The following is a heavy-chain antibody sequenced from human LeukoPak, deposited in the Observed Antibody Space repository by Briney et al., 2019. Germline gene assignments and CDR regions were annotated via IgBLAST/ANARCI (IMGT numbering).Heavy chain of an antibody. J-gene: IGHJ4*02. Sequence: PGGSLRLSCAASGFTFSSYAMSWVRQAPGKGLEWVSAISGSGGSTYYANSVKGRFAISRDNSKNTLYLQMNSLRAEDTAVYYCAKEGAGSSSGQDDYWGQGTLVTVSS. V-gene: IGHV3-23*01. CDR1: GFTFSSYA. CDR2: ISGSGGST. D-gene: IGHD6-6*01. CDR3: AKEGAGSSSGQDDY.